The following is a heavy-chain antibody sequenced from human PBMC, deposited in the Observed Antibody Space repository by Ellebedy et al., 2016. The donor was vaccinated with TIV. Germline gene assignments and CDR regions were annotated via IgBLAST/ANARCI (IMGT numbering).Heavy chain of an antibody. CDR1: GFTFSTSA. Sequence: SVKVSXXASGFTFSTSAVQWVRQARGQRLEWIGWIVVGSGNTNYAQDFQERVTIIRDMSTSTAYMELSNLRSDDTAVYYCAADTLHVCHWGQGTLVTVSS. V-gene: IGHV1-58*01. D-gene: IGHD2-2*01. CDR3: AADTLHVCH. CDR2: IVVGSGNT. J-gene: IGHJ4*02.